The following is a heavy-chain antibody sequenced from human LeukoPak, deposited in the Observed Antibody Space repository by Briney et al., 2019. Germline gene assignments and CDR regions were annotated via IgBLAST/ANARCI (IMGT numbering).Heavy chain of an antibody. CDR3: ARQYSSGWYGGYYFDY. Sequence: SETLSLTCTVSGYSISSGYYWGWIRQPPGKGLEWIGSIYHSGSTYYNPSLKSRVTISVDTSKNQFSLKLSSVTAADTAVYYCARQYSSGWYGGYYFDYWGQGTLVTVSS. CDR1: GYSISSGYY. D-gene: IGHD6-19*01. J-gene: IGHJ4*02. V-gene: IGHV4-38-2*02. CDR2: IYHSGST.